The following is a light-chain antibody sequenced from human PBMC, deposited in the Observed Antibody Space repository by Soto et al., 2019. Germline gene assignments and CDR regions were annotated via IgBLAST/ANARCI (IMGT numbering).Light chain of an antibody. CDR2: AAS. V-gene: IGKV1-39*01. CDR1: QSISSY. J-gene: IGKJ1*01. Sequence: DIQMTQSPSSLSASVGDRVTITCRASQSISSYLNWYQQKPGKAPNLLIYAASSLQSGVPLRFSGSGSGTDFPLTISSLQPEDFATYYCQQSYSTPWTFGQGTKVEIK. CDR3: QQSYSTPWT.